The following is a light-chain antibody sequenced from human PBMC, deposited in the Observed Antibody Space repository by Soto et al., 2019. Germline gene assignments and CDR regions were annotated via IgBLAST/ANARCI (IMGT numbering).Light chain of an antibody. CDR3: QQYGNSPPGT. CDR1: QSISSY. Sequence: DIQMTQSPSSLSASVGERVTITCRASQSISSYLNWYQQKPGKAPKFLIHAASSLQSGVPSRFSGSGSGTDFTLTINSLQPEDLAVYFCQQYGNSPPGTFGQGTRLEIK. CDR2: AAS. J-gene: IGKJ5*01. V-gene: IGKV1-39*01.